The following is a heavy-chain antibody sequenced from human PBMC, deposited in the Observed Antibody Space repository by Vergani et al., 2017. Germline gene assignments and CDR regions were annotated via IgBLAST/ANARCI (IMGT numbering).Heavy chain of an antibody. CDR2: IYYSGST. CDR3: ARHSTVEWLVKLGWIDP. D-gene: IGHD6-19*01. CDR1: GAFIRSSNSY. Sequence: QLQLQESGPGLVKPSATLSLTCSVSGAFIRSSNSYWGSIRQPPGKWLEWIASIYYSGSTYYNPSLKSRVTISVDTSKNQFSLKLSSVTAADTAVYFCARHSTVEWLVKLGWIDPWGQGILVTVSS. V-gene: IGHV4-39*01. J-gene: IGHJ5*02.